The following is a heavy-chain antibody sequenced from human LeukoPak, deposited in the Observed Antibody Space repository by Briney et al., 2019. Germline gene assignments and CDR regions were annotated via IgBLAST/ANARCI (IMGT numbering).Heavy chain of an antibody. Sequence: PGGSLRLSCAASGFIVSSTYMSWVRQAPGKGLEWVSIIYSGDSTYYADSVKGRFTISRDNSTNTVYLQMNSLRAEDTAVYYCAKNRVGASGLAEYFEHWGQGTLVAVSS. CDR1: GFIVSSTY. CDR2: IYSGDST. J-gene: IGHJ1*01. D-gene: IGHD1-26*01. V-gene: IGHV3-53*01. CDR3: AKNRVGASGLAEYFEH.